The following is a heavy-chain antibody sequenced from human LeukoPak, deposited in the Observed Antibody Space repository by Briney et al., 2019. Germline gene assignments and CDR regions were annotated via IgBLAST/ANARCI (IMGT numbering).Heavy chain of an antibody. Sequence: QPGGSLRLSCAASGFTFSSYSMDWVRQAPGKGLEWVSYISSSSSTIYYADSVKGRFTISRDNAKNSLYLQMNSLRAEDTAVYYCAKDLGATVTNYYYYGMDVWGQGTTVTVSS. CDR2: ISSSSSTI. CDR1: GFTFSSYS. CDR3: AKDLGATVTNYYYYGMDV. V-gene: IGHV3-48*01. J-gene: IGHJ6*02. D-gene: IGHD4-17*01.